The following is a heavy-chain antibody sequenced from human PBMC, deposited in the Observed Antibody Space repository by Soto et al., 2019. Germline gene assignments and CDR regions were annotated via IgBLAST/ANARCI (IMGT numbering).Heavy chain of an antibody. Sequence: QVQLEQSGAEVKRPGSSVKVSCKTSGGNFNTYPISWVRQAPGHRLEWMGKIIPIFGTPDYAQKFQGRVTINADEAITTVYMELRSLKSDDSAVYYCARDSRLWGSTGWKRENLFDIWGQGTMVTVSS. D-gene: IGHD3-16*01. CDR2: IIPIFGTP. J-gene: IGHJ3*02. CDR1: GGNFNTYP. CDR3: ARDSRLWGSTGWKRENLFDI. V-gene: IGHV1-69*18.